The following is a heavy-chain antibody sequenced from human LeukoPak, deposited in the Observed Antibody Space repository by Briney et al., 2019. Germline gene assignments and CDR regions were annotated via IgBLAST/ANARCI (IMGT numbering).Heavy chain of an antibody. Sequence: SETLSLTCTVSGGSISSYYRSWIRQPPGKGLEWIGYIYYSESTNYNPSLKSRVTISVDTSKNQFSLKLSSVTAADTAVYYCASRRRSGDFWSGYYSGREFDYWGQGTLVTVSS. J-gene: IGHJ4*02. CDR2: IYYSEST. V-gene: IGHV4-59*08. CDR3: ASRRRSGDFWSGYYSGREFDY. CDR1: GGSISSYY. D-gene: IGHD3-3*01.